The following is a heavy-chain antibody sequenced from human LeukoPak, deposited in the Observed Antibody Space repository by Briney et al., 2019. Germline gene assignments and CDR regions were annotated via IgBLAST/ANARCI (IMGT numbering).Heavy chain of an antibody. D-gene: IGHD6-19*01. CDR3: AKCQGGESFSSGWYESLSRTYYYGMDV. CDR1: GFTFSSYG. V-gene: IGHV3-30*18. J-gene: IGHJ6*02. CDR2: ISYDGSNK. Sequence: GGSLRLSCAASGFTFSSYGMHWVRQAPGKGLEWVAVISYDGSNKYYADSVKGRFTISRDNSKNTLYLQMNSLRAEDTAVYYCAKCQGGESFSSGWYESLSRTYYYGMDVWGQGTTVTVSS.